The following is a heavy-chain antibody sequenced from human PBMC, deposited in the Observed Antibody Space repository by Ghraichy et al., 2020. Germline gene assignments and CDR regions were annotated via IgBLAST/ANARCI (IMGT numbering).Heavy chain of an antibody. CDR3: ARQRSEGSGYYYVFRRAWDAFDI. CDR2: IYYSGST. V-gene: IGHV4-39*01. CDR1: GGSISSSSYY. D-gene: IGHD3-22*01. J-gene: IGHJ3*02. Sequence: SETLSLTCTVSGGSISSSSYYWGWIRQPPGKGLEWIGSIYYSGSTYYNPSLKSRVTISVDTSKNQFSLKLSSVTAADTAVYYCARQRSEGSGYYYVFRRAWDAFDIWGQGTMVTVSS.